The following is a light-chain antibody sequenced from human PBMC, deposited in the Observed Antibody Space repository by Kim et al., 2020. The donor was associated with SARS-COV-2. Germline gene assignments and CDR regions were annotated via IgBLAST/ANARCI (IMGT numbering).Light chain of an antibody. Sequence: GESITSACTGTSSDVGGYNYVSWYQQHPGKAPKLMIYEVSKRPSGVSNRFSGSKSGDTASVTSSGLQAEDEADYYCSSYTSSSTVVFGGGTQLTVL. V-gene: IGLV2-14*01. CDR2: EVS. CDR1: SSDVGGYNY. J-gene: IGLJ2*01. CDR3: SSYTSSSTVV.